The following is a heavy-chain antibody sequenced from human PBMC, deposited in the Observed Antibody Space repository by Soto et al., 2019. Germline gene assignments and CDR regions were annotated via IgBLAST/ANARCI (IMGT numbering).Heavy chain of an antibody. Sequence: VQLMESGGGVVQPGRSLRLSCVASGFSFENHAMYWVRQAPGKGLEWVALIAYDGRTKYADSVKGRFSVSRDNSKRTQFLQMNSLRGDDTAVYYCATSTSVTFDSWGQGTLVTVSS. V-gene: IGHV3-30*04. CDR1: GFSFENHA. CDR3: ATSTSVTFDS. CDR2: IAYDGRTK. D-gene: IGHD4-4*01. J-gene: IGHJ4*02.